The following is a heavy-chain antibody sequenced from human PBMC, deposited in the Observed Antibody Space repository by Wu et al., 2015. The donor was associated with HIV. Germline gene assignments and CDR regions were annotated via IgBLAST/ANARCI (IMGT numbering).Heavy chain of an antibody. CDR1: GYTFTSNG. CDR2: ISAYNGNT. D-gene: IGHD6-13*01. Sequence: QVQLVQSGAEVKKPGASVKVSCKASGYTFTSNGISWVRQAPGQGLEWMGWISAYNGNTNYAQKLQGRVTMTTDTSTSTAYMELRSLRSDDTAVYYCASVRSQQLDVGVWSYFDYWGQGTLVTVSS. CDR3: ASVRSQQLDVGVWSYFDY. J-gene: IGHJ4*02. V-gene: IGHV1-18*01.